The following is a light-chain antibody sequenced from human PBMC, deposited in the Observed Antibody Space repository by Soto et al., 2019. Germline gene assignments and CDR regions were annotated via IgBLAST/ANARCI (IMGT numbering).Light chain of an antibody. J-gene: IGKJ3*01. V-gene: IGKV2-28*01. CDR3: MQVLHTPFS. CDR1: QSLLHSDGYTY. Sequence: DIVMTQSPPSLSVTPGEPASISCRSSQSLLHSDGYTYVDWYVQRPGPSPQLLIYLGSNRASGVPDRLSGSGSGTDFTLKISKVESEDVGIYYCMQVLHTPFSFGPGTKVDFK. CDR2: LGS.